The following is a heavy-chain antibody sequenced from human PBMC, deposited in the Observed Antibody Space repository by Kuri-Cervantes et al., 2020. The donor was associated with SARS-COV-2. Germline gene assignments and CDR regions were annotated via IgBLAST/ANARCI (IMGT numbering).Heavy chain of an antibody. CDR1: GFTFSGHW. CDR2: IYSGGST. V-gene: IGHV3-74*01. Sequence: GESLKISCAASGFTFSGHWIHWVRQAPGKGLVWVSVIYSGGSTYYADSVKGRLTISRDNAKNMLFLQMNSLRAEDTAVYYCVRDGDHWNFDYWGQGTLVTVSS. D-gene: IGHD1-1*01. J-gene: IGHJ4*02. CDR3: VRDGDHWNFDY.